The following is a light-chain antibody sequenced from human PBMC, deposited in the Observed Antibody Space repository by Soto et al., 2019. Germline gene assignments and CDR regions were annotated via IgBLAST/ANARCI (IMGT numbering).Light chain of an antibody. CDR2: GAS. V-gene: IGKV3D-20*02. CDR1: QSVSSSC. Sequence: EIVLTQSPGTLSLSPGERATLSCRASQSVSSSCLAWYQQKPGQAPRLLIYGASNRATGIPARFSGSGSGRDFTLTISSLEPEDFSVXYCQQRYNWPITFGQGTRLEIK. J-gene: IGKJ5*01. CDR3: QQRYNWPIT.